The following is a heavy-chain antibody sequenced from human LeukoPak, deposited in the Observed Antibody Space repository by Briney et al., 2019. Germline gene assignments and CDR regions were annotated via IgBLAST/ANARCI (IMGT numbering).Heavy chain of an antibody. CDR3: AREANYYDSSGYPQSTYYFDY. V-gene: IGHV4-59*01. D-gene: IGHD3-22*01. CDR2: IYYSWST. CDR1: GGSISSYY. Sequence: ASETLSLTCTVSGGSISSYYWSWIRQPPGKGLEWIGYIYYSWSTNYNPSLKSRVTISVDTSKNQFSLKLSSVTAADTAVYYCAREANYYDSSGYPQSTYYFDYWGQGTLVTVSS. J-gene: IGHJ4*02.